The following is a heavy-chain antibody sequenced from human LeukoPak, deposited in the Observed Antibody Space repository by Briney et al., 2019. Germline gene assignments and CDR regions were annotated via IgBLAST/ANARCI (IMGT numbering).Heavy chain of an antibody. CDR2: IYYSWDT. Sequence: SETLSLTCTVSGGSISSTSYYWGWIRQPPGKGLEWIGSIYYSWDTYYNPSLKSRVTISVDTSKNQFSLKLSSVTAADTAVYYCARLPTRGWYYGSGSYLDYWGQGTLVTVSS. J-gene: IGHJ4*02. V-gene: IGHV4-39*07. CDR3: ARLPTRGWYYGSGSYLDY. CDR1: GGSISSTSYY. D-gene: IGHD3-10*01.